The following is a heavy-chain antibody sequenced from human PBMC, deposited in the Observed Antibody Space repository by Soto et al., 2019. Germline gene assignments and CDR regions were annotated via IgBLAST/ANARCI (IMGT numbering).Heavy chain of an antibody. CDR3: ARAPSTVGYGMDV. J-gene: IGHJ6*02. Sequence: QVQLQESGPGLVKPSETLSLTCTVSGGSISSYYWSWIRQPPGKGLEWIGYIYYSGSTNYNPSLKRRVTISVDTSKNQFSLKLSSVTAADTAVYYCARAPSTVGYGMDVWGQGTTVTVSS. CDR1: GGSISSYY. V-gene: IGHV4-59*01. D-gene: IGHD4-17*01. CDR2: IYYSGST.